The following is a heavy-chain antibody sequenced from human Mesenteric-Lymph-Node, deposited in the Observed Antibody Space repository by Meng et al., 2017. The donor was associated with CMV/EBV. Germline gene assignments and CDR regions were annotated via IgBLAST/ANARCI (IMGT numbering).Heavy chain of an antibody. CDR1: GGSFSGYY. V-gene: IGHV4-34*02. CDR3: ARGSSYDILTGYFDY. Sequence: QGQVQQWGAGLLKPSETLSVTCAVYGGSFSGYYWNWIRQSPEKGLEWIGEINHSGSTTYNPSFTSRIIISVDTSTNQISLNMSSVTAADTAVYYCARGSSYDILTGYFDYWGQGALVTVSS. CDR2: INHSGST. J-gene: IGHJ4*02. D-gene: IGHD3-9*01.